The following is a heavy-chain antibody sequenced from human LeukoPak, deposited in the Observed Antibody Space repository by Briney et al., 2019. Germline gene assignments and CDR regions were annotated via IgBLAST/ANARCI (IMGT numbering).Heavy chain of an antibody. CDR2: ISSSGSTI. CDR1: GFTFSDYY. D-gene: IGHD5-24*01. Sequence: PGGSLRLSCAASGFTFSDYYMSWIRQAPGKGLEWVSYISSSGSTIYYADSVKGRFTISRDNAKNSLYLQMNSLRAEDTAVYYCARRLVEADVEMATGSSYFDYWGQGTLVTVSS. V-gene: IGHV3-11*04. J-gene: IGHJ4*02. CDR3: ARRLVEADVEMATGSSYFDY.